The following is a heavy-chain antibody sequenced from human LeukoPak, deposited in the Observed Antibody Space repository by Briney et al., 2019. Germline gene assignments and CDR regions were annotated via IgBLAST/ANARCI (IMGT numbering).Heavy chain of an antibody. J-gene: IGHJ4*02. CDR3: ARELSPVVKYYFEY. V-gene: IGHV3-48*03. CDR1: GFTFSSYE. Sequence: GGSLRLSCAASGFTFSSYEMNWVRQAPGKGLEWVSYISSSSNTMYYADSVKGRFTISRDNAKNSLYLQMNSLRAEDTALYYCARELSPVVKYYFEYWGRGTLVTVSP. D-gene: IGHD3-22*01. CDR2: ISSSSNTM.